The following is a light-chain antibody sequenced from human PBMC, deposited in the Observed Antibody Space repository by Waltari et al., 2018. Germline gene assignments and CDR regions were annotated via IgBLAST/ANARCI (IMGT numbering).Light chain of an antibody. V-gene: IGLV2-11*01. Sequence: QSALTQPRSVSGSPGQSVTISCAGTRNDVGGYKFVSWYQPHPGKIPKLIILDVIQRPSGVPDRFSGSRSDDTATLTISRLQPEDEADYYCCSFAASYTWVFGGGTRLTVL. CDR3: CSFAASYTWV. CDR2: DVI. J-gene: IGLJ3*02. CDR1: RNDVGGYKF.